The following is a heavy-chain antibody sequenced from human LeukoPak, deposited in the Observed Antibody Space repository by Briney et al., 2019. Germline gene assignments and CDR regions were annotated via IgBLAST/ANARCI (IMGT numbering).Heavy chain of an antibody. V-gene: IGHV3-30*18. CDR1: GFTFSSYG. J-gene: IGHJ4*02. CDR3: AKGETWRFGELLIDY. Sequence: GSLRLSCAASGFTFSSYGMHWVRQAPGKGLEWVAVISYDGSNKYYADSVKGRFTISRDNSKNTLYLQMNSLRAEDTAVYYCAKGETWRFGELLIDYWGQGTLVTVSS. CDR2: ISYDGSNK. D-gene: IGHD3-10*01.